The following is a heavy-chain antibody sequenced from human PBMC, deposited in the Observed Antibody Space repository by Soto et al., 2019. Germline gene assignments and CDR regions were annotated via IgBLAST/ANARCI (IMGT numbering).Heavy chain of an antibody. Sequence: GXSVKVSCEASVFEFISPGLQWVRPARGQRLEWMGWIVVYSGQTHYEQKFQDRVTITRDTSTGTAYIEMTSLSSEDTAVYYCSSDRPDTAIGWLFWRQGTTVTVSS. CDR1: VFEFISPG. J-gene: IGHJ6*02. D-gene: IGHD2-15*01. CDR3: SSDRPDTAIGWLF. V-gene: IGHV1-58*01. CDR2: IVVYSGQT.